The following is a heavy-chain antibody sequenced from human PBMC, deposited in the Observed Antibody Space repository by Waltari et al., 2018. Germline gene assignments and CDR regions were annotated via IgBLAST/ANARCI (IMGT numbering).Heavy chain of an antibody. J-gene: IGHJ3*01. Sequence: QLQLQESGPRLVRPSETLSLICRFPGVSITSNRHYWAWIRQSPGQGLEWIGTVSYSGTTYISPSLKSRVSVSRDTSKNQVSLILGSVTAADMAVYYCATYIGASVGTADFDVWGQGTMVTVSS. V-gene: IGHV4-39*01. CDR2: VSYSGTT. CDR3: ATYIGASVGTADFDV. CDR1: GVSITSNRHY. D-gene: IGHD5-12*01.